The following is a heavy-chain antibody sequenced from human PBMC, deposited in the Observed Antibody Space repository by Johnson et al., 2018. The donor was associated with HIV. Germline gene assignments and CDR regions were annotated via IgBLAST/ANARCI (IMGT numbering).Heavy chain of an antibody. Sequence: QMLLVESGGGVVQPGRSLRLSCAASGFTFSSYAMHWVRQAPGKGLEWVAVISYDGSNKYYADSVKGRFTISRDNSKNTLYLQMNSLRAEDTAVYYCARDRPSGSYYVDAVDIWGQGTMVTVSS. CDR3: ARDRPSGSYYVDAVDI. V-gene: IGHV3-30-3*01. CDR2: ISYDGSNK. D-gene: IGHD1-26*01. CDR1: GFTFSSYA. J-gene: IGHJ3*02.